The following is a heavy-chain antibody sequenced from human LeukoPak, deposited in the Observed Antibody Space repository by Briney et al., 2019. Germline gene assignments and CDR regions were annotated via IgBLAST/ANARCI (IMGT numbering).Heavy chain of an antibody. CDR2: IYTSGST. CDR1: GGSISSYY. Sequence: PSETLSLTCTVSGGSISSYYWSWIRQPAGKGLEWIGRIYTSGSTNYNPSLKSRVTMSVDTSKNQFSLKLSSVTAADTAVYYCARGTRFLEWLLPDYWGQGTLVTVSS. V-gene: IGHV4-4*07. CDR3: ARGTRFLEWLLPDY. D-gene: IGHD3-3*01. J-gene: IGHJ4*02.